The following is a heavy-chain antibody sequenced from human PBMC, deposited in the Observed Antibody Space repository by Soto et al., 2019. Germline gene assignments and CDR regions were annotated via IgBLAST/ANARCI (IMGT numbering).Heavy chain of an antibody. CDR2: IYHSGST. J-gene: IGHJ4*02. CDR1: GGSISSGGYS. CDR3: AAGGGLPRYY. D-gene: IGHD5-12*01. V-gene: IGHV4-30-2*01. Sequence: QLQLQESGSGLVKPSQTLSLTCAVSGGSISSGGYSWSWIRQPPGKGLEWIGYIYHSGSTYYNPSLKSRVTISVVMSKNQFSMKLSSVTAADTAVYYCAAGGGLPRYYWGQGTLVTVSS.